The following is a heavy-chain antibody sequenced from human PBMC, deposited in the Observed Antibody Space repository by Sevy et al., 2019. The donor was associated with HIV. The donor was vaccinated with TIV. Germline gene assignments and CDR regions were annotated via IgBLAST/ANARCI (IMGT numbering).Heavy chain of an antibody. Sequence: QLGGSLRLSCAASGFTFSKYSMSWVRQPPGKGLEWVSTLSFGCGEINYADSVKGQFTISRDNSKSSVYLQMNNLRPEDTAVYYCAREGCTKPHDYWGQGTLVTVSS. CDR1: GFTFSKYS. V-gene: IGHV3-23*01. J-gene: IGHJ4*02. CDR2: LSFGCGEI. D-gene: IGHD2-8*01. CDR3: AREGCTKPHDY.